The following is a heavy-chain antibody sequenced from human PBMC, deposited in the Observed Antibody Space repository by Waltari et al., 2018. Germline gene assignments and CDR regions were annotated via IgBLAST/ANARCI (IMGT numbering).Heavy chain of an antibody. D-gene: IGHD6-19*01. CDR2: VDPEDGET. CDR1: GYTFSDYY. Sequence: EVQLLQSGAELKEPGTTVRISCKVSGYTFSDYYIHWVQQAPGKGLRWMGLVDPEDGETRYADNFQGRFTISADTSTDTAFMELSSLRSEDTAVFYCATALGDSSSASRPFDFWGQGTMITVSS. CDR3: ATALGDSSSASRPFDF. V-gene: IGHV1-69-2*01. J-gene: IGHJ3*01.